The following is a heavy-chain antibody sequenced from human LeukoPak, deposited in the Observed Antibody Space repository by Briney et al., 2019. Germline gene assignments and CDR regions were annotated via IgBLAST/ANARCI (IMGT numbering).Heavy chain of an antibody. CDR1: GFTFSSYG. CDR2: ISDDGSNK. J-gene: IGHJ4*02. CDR3: ARNRRDGYKTTKEKYYFDY. Sequence: PGRSLRLSCAASGFTFSSYGMHWVRQAPGKGREWVAVISDDGSNKYYADSVKGRFTISRDNSKNTLYLQMNSLTAEDPAVYYCARNRRDGYKTTKEKYYFDYWGQGTLVTVSS. V-gene: IGHV3-30*03. D-gene: IGHD5-24*01.